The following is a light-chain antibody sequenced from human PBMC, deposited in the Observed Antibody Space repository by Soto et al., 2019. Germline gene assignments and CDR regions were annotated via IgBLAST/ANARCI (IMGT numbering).Light chain of an antibody. CDR2: DAS. CDR1: QSISTG. V-gene: IGKV1-5*01. J-gene: IGKJ4*01. CDR3: RQYGRSLGFA. Sequence: DIQMTQSPSTLSSSVGYRVTITFRASQSISTGLAWYQQKPGKATKLLIYDASTLESGVPSRFSGSGSGTDFTLTLSRLEPEDFAVYYCRQYGRSLGFAFGGGTKVDIK.